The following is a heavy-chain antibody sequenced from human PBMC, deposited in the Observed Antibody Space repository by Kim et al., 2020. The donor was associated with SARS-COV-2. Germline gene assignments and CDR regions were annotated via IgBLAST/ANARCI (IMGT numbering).Heavy chain of an antibody. D-gene: IGHD3-10*01. V-gene: IGHV3-33*08. J-gene: IGHJ5*02. CDR1: GFTFSNYG. Sequence: GGSLRLSCAASGFTFSNYGMHWVRQAPGKGLEWVSVIWYDGTNKYYVDSVKGRFTISRDTSKNTLYLQMNSLRAEDTAVYYCARDLGSYGSGSRGFDPWGQGTLVTVSS. CDR3: ARDLGSYGSGSRGFDP. CDR2: IWYDGTNK.